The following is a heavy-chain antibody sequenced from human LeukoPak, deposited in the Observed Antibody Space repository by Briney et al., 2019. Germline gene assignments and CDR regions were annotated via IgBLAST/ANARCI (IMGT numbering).Heavy chain of an antibody. D-gene: IGHD2-21*01. CDR2: IQADGGNK. CDR1: GFTFRNSD. CDR3: AKAPVTSCRGAYCYPFDS. J-gene: IGHJ4*02. V-gene: IGHV3-30*02. Sequence: PGGSLRLSCAASGFTFRNSDMHWVRQAPGKGPEWVAFIQADGGNKYYADSVRGRFTISRDNSKNTLYLQMNSLRAEDAAVYFCAKAPVTSCRGAYCYPFDSWGQGTLVTVSS.